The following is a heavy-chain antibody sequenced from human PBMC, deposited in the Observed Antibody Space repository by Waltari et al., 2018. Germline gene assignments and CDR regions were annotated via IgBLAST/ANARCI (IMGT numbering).Heavy chain of an antibody. CDR3: ARISTGVAGTGFHYMDV. Sequence: QVQLQQWGAGLLKPSETLSLTCAVYGGSFSGYYWSWIRQPPGKGLEWIGEINHSGSTNYNPSLKSRVTISVDTSKNQFSLKLSSVTAADTAVYYCARISTGVAGTGFHYMDVWGKGTTVTVSS. D-gene: IGHD6-19*01. CDR2: INHSGST. J-gene: IGHJ6*03. CDR1: GGSFSGYY. V-gene: IGHV4-34*01.